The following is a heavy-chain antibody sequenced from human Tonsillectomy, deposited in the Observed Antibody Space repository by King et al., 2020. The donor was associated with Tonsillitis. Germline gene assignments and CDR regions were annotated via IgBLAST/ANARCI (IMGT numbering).Heavy chain of an antibody. D-gene: IGHD3-22*01. V-gene: IGHV4-30-4*01. CDR3: ARWGDYYDSSAYDY. Sequence: VQLQESGPGLVKPSQTLSLTCTVSGGSISSGDKYWSWIRQPPGKGLEWIGYIYYSGGTSYNPSLKSRVTISVDRSGNQFSLKLTSVTAADTAVYYCARWGDYYDSSAYDYWGQGTLVIVSS. J-gene: IGHJ4*02. CDR1: GGSISSGDKY. CDR2: IYYSGGT.